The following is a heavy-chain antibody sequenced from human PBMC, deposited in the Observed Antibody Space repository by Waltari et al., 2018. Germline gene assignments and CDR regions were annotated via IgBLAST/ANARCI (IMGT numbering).Heavy chain of an antibody. CDR1: GGSISSYY. CDR3: ARYYYDSSGYGLDV. J-gene: IGHJ6*04. V-gene: IGHV4-59*01. D-gene: IGHD3-22*01. CDR2: IYYSGST. Sequence: QVQLQESGPGLVKPSETLSLTCTVSGGSISSYYWSWIRQPPGKGLEWIGYIYYSGSTNDNPSLESRVTISVDTSKNQFSLKLSSVTAADTAVYYCARYYYDSSGYGLDVWGKGTTVTVSS.